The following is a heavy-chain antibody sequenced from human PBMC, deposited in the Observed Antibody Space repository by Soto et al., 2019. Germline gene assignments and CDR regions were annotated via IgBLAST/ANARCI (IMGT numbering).Heavy chain of an antibody. Sequence: PSETLSLTCTVSGGSISSGGYYWSWIRQHPGKGLEWIGYIYYSGSTYYNPSLKSRVTISVDTSKNQFSLKLSSVTAADTAVYYCARGAYYYDSSGYYYYNWFDPWGQGTLVTVSS. D-gene: IGHD3-22*01. V-gene: IGHV4-31*03. J-gene: IGHJ5*02. CDR1: GGSISSGGYY. CDR2: IYYSGST. CDR3: ARGAYYYDSSGYYYYNWFDP.